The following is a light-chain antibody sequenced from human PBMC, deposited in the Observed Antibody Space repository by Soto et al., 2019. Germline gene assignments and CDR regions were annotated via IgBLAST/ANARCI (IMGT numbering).Light chain of an antibody. CDR2: GTS. J-gene: IGKJ1*01. CDR3: QHYGDSPWT. V-gene: IGKV3-20*01. CDR1: QSVGSSY. Sequence: EIVLTQSPGTLSLSPGERATLSCRASQSVGSSYLAWYQQKPGQARRLLIYGTSSRATGIPDRFSGSGSGTDFTLTISRLEPEDFAVYYCQHYGDSPWTFGQGTKVEIK.